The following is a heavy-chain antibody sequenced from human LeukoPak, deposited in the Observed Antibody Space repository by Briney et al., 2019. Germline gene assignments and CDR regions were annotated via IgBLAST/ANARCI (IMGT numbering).Heavy chain of an antibody. D-gene: IGHD1-26*01. J-gene: IGHJ4*02. V-gene: IGHV4-59*12. Sequence: PSETLSLTCTVSGGSISSYYWSWIRQPPGKGLEWIGYIYHSGSTYYNPSLKSRVTISVDRSKNQFSLKLSSVTAADTAVYYCARDSRLSSGSYDYWGQGTLVTVSS. CDR2: IYHSGST. CDR1: GGSISSYY. CDR3: ARDSRLSSGSYDY.